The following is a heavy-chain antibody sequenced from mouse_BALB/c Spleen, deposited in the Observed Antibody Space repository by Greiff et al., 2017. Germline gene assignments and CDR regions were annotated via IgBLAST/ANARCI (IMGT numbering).Heavy chain of an antibody. Sequence: VQLQQSGPELVKPGASVKVSCKASGYSFTDYNMYWVKQSHGKSLEWIGYIYPYNGGTGYNQKFKSKATLTVDNSSSTAYMELRSLTSEDSAVYYCASYYDYDYYAMDYWGQGTSVTVSS. CDR3: ASYYDYDYYAMDY. J-gene: IGHJ4*01. V-gene: IGHV1S29*02. CDR1: GYSFTDYN. D-gene: IGHD2-4*01. CDR2: IYPYNGGT.